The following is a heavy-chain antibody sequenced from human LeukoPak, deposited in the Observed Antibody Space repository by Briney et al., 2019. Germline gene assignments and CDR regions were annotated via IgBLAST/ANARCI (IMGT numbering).Heavy chain of an antibody. V-gene: IGHV3-7*03. CDR2: IKQDGSEK. CDR1: GFTFSSYW. J-gene: IGHJ4*02. D-gene: IGHD4-23*01. Sequence: GGSLRLSCAASGFTFSSYWMSWVRQAPGKGLEWVANIKQDGSEKHYVDSVKGRFTISRDNAKNSLYLQMNSLRAEDTALYYCAKSLLMWELLLRFDNWGQGNLVTVSS. CDR3: AKSLLMWELLLRFDN.